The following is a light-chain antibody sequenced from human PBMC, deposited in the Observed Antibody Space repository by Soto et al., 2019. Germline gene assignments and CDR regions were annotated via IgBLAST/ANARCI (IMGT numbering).Light chain of an antibody. V-gene: IGKV3-20*01. J-gene: IGKJ1*01. CDR3: QQYGSSRST. CDR2: GAS. Sequence: IVLTHSPGTLSLSPGGRATLSCRARQSISSSYLAWYQQKPGQAPRLLIYGASTRATGIPARFSGSGSGTDFTLTISRVEAEDFAVYYCQQYGSSRSTFGQGTKVDIK. CDR1: QSISSSY.